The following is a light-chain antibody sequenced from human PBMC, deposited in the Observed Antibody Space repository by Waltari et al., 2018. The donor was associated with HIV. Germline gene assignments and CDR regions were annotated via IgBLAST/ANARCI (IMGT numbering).Light chain of an antibody. Sequence: EIVMTQSPATLSVSPGERATLSCRASQSVSSNLAWYQHKPGKAPRLLIYDASTRATGIPARFSGSGSGTEFTLTISSLQSEDFAVYYCQQYNSWPGTFGQGTKVEIK. V-gene: IGKV3-15*01. J-gene: IGKJ1*01. CDR3: QQYNSWPGT. CDR2: DAS. CDR1: QSVSSN.